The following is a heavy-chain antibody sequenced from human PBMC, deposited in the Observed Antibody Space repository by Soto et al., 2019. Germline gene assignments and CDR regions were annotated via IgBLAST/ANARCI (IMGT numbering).Heavy chain of an antibody. CDR2: IYHGGTT. V-gene: IGHV4-38-2*02. J-gene: IGHJ4*02. CDR1: GYSISSGSY. CDR3: ARGRHGITGTASDY. D-gene: IGHD1-7*01. Sequence: SETLSLTCTVSGYSISSGSYWAWIRQPPGKGPEWIASIYHGGTTFYNPSLKSRITISVDTSKNQFSLKLSSVTAADTAVYHCARGRHGITGTASDYWGQGTLVTVSS.